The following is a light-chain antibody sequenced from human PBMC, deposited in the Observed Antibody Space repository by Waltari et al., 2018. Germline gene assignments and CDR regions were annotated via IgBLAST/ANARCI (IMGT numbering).Light chain of an antibody. CDR3: QQSSRT. J-gene: IGKJ1*01. CDR2: DAS. Sequence: DIQMTQSPSSLSASIGATVTITCRASRNIGKYLNWYQQKPGKAPKHLIFDASTLQSAVPSRFSASGSGTHFTLTIDSLLPEDFATYFCQQSSRTFGQGTKVESK. CDR1: RNIGKY. V-gene: IGKV1-39*01.